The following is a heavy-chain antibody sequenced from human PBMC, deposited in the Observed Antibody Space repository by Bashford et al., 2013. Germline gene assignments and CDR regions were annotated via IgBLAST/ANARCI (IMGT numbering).Heavy chain of an antibody. D-gene: IGHD2-15*01. Sequence: GESLKISCKGSGYSFTNYWISWVRQMPGKGLEWMGTIDPSDSYTRYSPSFQGQVTISADKSISTAYLQWSSLKASDTAMYYCARGGSHGAFDIWGQGTMVTVSS. CDR3: ARGGSHGAFDI. J-gene: IGHJ3*02. CDR2: IDPSDSYT. CDR1: GYSFTNYW. V-gene: IGHV5-10-1*04.